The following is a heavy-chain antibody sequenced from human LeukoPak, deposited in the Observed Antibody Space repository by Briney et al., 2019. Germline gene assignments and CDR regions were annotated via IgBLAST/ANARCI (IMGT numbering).Heavy chain of an antibody. Sequence: GGSLRLSCEASGFTFSRYWMHWVRQAPGKGLVWVSRIKSDGKPNYADSVKGRFTISRDNAKNTVSLQMDSLRAEDTGVYYCARAPSEVGGYYPEYFRHWGQGTLVTVSS. CDR3: ARAPSEVGGYYPEYFRH. J-gene: IGHJ1*01. V-gene: IGHV3-74*01. CDR2: IKSDGKP. D-gene: IGHD3-22*01. CDR1: GFTFSRYW.